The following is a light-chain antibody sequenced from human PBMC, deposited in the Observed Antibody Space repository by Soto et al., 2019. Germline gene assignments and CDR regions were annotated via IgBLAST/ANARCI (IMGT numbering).Light chain of an antibody. Sequence: QSVLTQPASVSGTPGQSIPISCTGTNSDVGKYDFVSWYQHYPDKAPKFIIYEVNKRPSGVSHRFSGSKSGSTASLTISGLQAEDEAHYYCCSYTSSETVVFGGGTKLTVL. CDR2: EVN. CDR1: NSDVGKYDF. CDR3: CSYTSSETVV. J-gene: IGLJ3*02. V-gene: IGLV2-23*02.